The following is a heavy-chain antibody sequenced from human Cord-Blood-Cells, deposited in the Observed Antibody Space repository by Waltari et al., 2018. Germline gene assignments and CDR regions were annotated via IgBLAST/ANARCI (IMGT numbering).Heavy chain of an antibody. CDR3: ARASGGKGGNGYFDY. CDR1: GYTFTGYY. Sequence: QVQLVQSGAEVKKPGASVKVSCKAFGYTFTGYYMHWVRQHPGQGLAWMGWINPNSGGTNYAQKFQGWVTMTRDTSISTAYMELSRLRSDDTAVYYCARASGGKGGNGYFDYWGQGTLVTVSS. D-gene: IGHD2-15*01. J-gene: IGHJ4*02. CDR2: INPNSGGT. V-gene: IGHV1-2*04.